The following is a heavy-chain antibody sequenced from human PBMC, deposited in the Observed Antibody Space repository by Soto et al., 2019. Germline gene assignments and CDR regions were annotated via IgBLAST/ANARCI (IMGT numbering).Heavy chain of an antibody. D-gene: IGHD4-17*01. Sequence: GGSLRLSCAASGFTFSNAWMNWVRQAPGKGLEWVGRIKSKTDGGTTDYAAPVKGRFTISRDDSKNTLYLQMNSLKTEDTAVYYCTTAWDYGGTTALNYYYYGMDVWGQGTTVTVSS. CDR2: IKSKTDGGTT. CDR3: TTAWDYGGTTALNYYYYGMDV. V-gene: IGHV3-15*07. J-gene: IGHJ6*02. CDR1: GFTFSNAW.